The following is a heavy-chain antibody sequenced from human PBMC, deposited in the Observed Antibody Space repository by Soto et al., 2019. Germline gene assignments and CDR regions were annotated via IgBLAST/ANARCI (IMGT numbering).Heavy chain of an antibody. CDR3: VRQDAAMVMI. V-gene: IGHV3-74*01. J-gene: IGHJ4*02. CDR1: GFTFTNYW. CDR2: TNSDGSST. D-gene: IGHD5-18*01. Sequence: PGGSLRLSCAASGFTFTNYWMHWVRQAPGKGLVWVSRTNSDGSSTSYADSAKGRFTISRDNAKNTLYLQMNNLRAEDTAVYYCVRQDAAMVMIWGQGTLVTVSS.